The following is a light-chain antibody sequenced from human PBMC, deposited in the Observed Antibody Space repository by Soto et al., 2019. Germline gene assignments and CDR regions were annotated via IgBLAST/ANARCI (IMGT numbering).Light chain of an antibody. CDR3: QQRSKWPST. J-gene: IGKJ4*01. V-gene: IGKV3-11*01. Sequence: EIVLTQSPVTLSLSPGERASLSCRASQSVSSYLAWYQQKPGQAPRLLIYDASKRATGIPARFSGSGSGTDFTLTISSLEPEDFAVYYCQQRSKWPSTFGGGTKVEIK. CDR1: QSVSSY. CDR2: DAS.